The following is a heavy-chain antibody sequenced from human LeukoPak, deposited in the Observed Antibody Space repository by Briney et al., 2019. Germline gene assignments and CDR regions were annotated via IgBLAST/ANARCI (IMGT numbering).Heavy chain of an antibody. CDR2: FDPEDGET. D-gene: IGHD6-13*01. CDR1: GYTLTELS. J-gene: IGHJ4*02. CDR3: ARGSSSSSYYFDY. Sequence: ASVKVSCKVSGYTLTELSMHWVRQAPGKGLEWMGGFDPEDGETIYAQKFQVRVTITADVSTSTVYLELSSLRAEDTAVYYCARGSSSSSYYFDYWGQGTLVTVSS. V-gene: IGHV1-24*01.